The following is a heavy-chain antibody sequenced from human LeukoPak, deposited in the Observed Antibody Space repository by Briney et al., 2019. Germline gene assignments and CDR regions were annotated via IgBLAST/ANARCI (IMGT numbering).Heavy chain of an antibody. D-gene: IGHD1-26*01. CDR1: GYTFTGYY. CDR3: ARAQGGATGFDF. CDR2: INPNSGGT. Sequence: ASVKVSCKASGYTFTGYYMHWVRQAPGQGLEWMGWINPNSGGTNYAQKFQGRVTMTRDTSISTAYMELSRLRSDDTAVYYCARAQGGATGFDFWGQGTLVTVSS. J-gene: IGHJ4*02. V-gene: IGHV1-2*02.